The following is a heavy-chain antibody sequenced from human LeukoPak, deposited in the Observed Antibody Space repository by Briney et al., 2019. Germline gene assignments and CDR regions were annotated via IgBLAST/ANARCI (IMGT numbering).Heavy chain of an antibody. Sequence: GGSLRLSCEDSGFTVSSNYMTWVRQAPGKGLEWVSVFYNAGSTYYADSVKGRFTISRDNSENTLYLQMNSLRAEDTAVYYCAREGCSGGSCYSPFDWFDPWGQGTLVTVSS. CDR2: FYNAGST. CDR3: AREGCSGGSCYSPFDWFDP. CDR1: GFTVSSNY. V-gene: IGHV3-66*01. J-gene: IGHJ5*02. D-gene: IGHD2-15*01.